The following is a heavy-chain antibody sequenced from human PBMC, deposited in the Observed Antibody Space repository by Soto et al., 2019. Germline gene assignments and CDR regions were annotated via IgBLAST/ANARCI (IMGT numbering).Heavy chain of an antibody. D-gene: IGHD2-2*01. Sequence: ASVKVSCKASGYSFTRYAMHWVRQAPGQRLEWMGWINAGNGNTKYSQKFQGRVTITRDTSASTAYMELSSLRSEDTAVYYCARLQGYCSSTSCTGMGWFDPWGQGTLVTVSS. V-gene: IGHV1-3*01. CDR1: GYSFTRYA. CDR3: ARLQGYCSSTSCTGMGWFDP. J-gene: IGHJ5*02. CDR2: INAGNGNT.